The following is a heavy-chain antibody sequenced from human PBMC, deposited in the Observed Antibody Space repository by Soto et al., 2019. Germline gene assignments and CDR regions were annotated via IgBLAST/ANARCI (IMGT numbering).Heavy chain of an antibody. D-gene: IGHD3-22*01. J-gene: IGHJ4*02. CDR2: ISYDGSNK. CDR1: GFTFSSYA. CDR3: ARAWYYYDSSGYYEVCSNFDY. V-gene: IGHV3-30-3*01. Sequence: GGSLRLSCAASGFTFSSYAMHWVRQAPGKGLEWVAVISYDGSNKYYADSVKGRFTISRDNSKNTLYLQMNSLRAEDTAVYYCARAWYYYDSSGYYEVCSNFDYWGQGTLVTVSS.